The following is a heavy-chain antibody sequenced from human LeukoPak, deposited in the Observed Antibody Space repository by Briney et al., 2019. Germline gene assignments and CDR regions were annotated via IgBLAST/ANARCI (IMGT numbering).Heavy chain of an antibody. CDR1: GYTFTGYY. Sequence: ASVKVSCKASGYTFTGYYMHWVRQAPGQGLEWMGWINPNSGGTNYAQKFQGRVTMTRDTSISTAYMELSRLRSDDTVVYYCARGWEHYYYGMDVWGQGTTVTVSS. CDR3: ARGWEHYYYGMDV. J-gene: IGHJ6*02. CDR2: INPNSGGT. V-gene: IGHV1-2*02. D-gene: IGHD1-26*01.